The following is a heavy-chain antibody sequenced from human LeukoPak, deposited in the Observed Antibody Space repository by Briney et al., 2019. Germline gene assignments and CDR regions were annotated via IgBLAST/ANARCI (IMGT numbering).Heavy chain of an antibody. V-gene: IGHV3-23*01. J-gene: IGHJ4*02. CDR1: GFTFSSYA. CDR2: ISGSVSST. Sequence: GGSLRLSCAASGFTFSSYAMSWVRQAPGKGLEWVSAISGSVSSTYYADSVKGRFTISRDNSKNTLYLQMNSLRAEDTAVYYCAKDGLEATPLFDYWGQGTLVTVSS. CDR3: AKDGLEATPLFDY. D-gene: IGHD3-3*01.